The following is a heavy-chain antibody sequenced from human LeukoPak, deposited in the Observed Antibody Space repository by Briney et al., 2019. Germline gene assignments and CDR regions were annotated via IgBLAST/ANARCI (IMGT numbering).Heavy chain of an antibody. D-gene: IGHD2-15*01. CDR2: ISAYNGDT. V-gene: IGHV1-18*01. J-gene: IGHJ1*01. CDR3: ARGDCSGGSCFLPEYFQH. Sequence: VASVKVSCKASGYTLTSFSVSWVRQAPGQGLEWMGWISAYNGDTNYAQKLQGRVTTTTDTSTNTAYMELRSLRSDDTAVYYCARGDCSGGSCFLPEYFQHWGQGTLVTVSS. CDR1: GYTLTSFS.